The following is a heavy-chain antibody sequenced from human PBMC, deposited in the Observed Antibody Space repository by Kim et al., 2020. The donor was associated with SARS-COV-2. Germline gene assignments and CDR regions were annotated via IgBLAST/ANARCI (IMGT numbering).Heavy chain of an antibody. CDR3: AKGDIVVVVAGPDDAFDI. J-gene: IGHJ3*02. Sequence: KGRFNIPRDKSKNTLYLQMNSLRAEDTAVYYCAKGDIVVVVAGPDDAFDIWGQGTMVTVSS. D-gene: IGHD2-15*01. V-gene: IGHV3-23*01.